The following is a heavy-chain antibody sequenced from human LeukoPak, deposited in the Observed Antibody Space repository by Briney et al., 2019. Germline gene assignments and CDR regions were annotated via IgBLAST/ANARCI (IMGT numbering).Heavy chain of an antibody. J-gene: IGHJ3*02. V-gene: IGHV3-7*03. CDR2: IKQDGSEK. CDR1: GFTFSSYW. D-gene: IGHD6-19*01. Sequence: GGSLRLSCAASGFTFSSYWMSWVRQAPGKGLEWVANIKQDGSEKHYADSVKGRFTISRDNAKNSLYLQMNSLRAEDTALYYCAKDKGAGSSGWYPAFDIWGQGTMVTVSS. CDR3: AKDKGAGSSGWYPAFDI.